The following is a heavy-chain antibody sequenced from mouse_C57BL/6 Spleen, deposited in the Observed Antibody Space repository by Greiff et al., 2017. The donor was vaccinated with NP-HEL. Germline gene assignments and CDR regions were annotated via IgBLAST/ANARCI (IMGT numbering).Heavy chain of an antibody. CDR1: GFSLTSYG. CDR2: IWRGGST. V-gene: IGHV2-5*01. CDR3: AKKSSIHWYFDV. J-gene: IGHJ1*03. D-gene: IGHD1-1*01. Sequence: QVQLKESGPGLVQPSQSLSITCTVSGFSLTSYGVHWVRQSPGKGLEWLGVIWRGGSTDYNAAFMSRLSITKDNSKCQVFFKMNSLQADYTAIYYCAKKSSIHWYFDVWGTGTTVTVSS.